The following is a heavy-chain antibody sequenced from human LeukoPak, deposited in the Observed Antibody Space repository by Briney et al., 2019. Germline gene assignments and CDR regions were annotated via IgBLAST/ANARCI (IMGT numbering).Heavy chain of an antibody. CDR1: GGSISSYY. J-gene: IGHJ4*02. CDR2: IYYSGST. D-gene: IGHD6-19*01. V-gene: IGHV4-59*12. Sequence: PSETLSLTCTVSGGSISSYYWSWIRQPPGKGLEWIGYIYYSGSTNYNPSLKSRVTISVDTSKNQFSLKLSSVTAADTAVYYCANVAGTAYYFDYWGQGTLVTVSS. CDR3: ANVAGTAYYFDY.